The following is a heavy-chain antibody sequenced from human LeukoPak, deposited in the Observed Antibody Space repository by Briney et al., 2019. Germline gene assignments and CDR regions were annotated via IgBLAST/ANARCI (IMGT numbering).Heavy chain of an antibody. CDR3: VRDLSFSPDS. V-gene: IGHV3-74*01. Sequence: GGALRLSCAASGFTFSSSWMHWVRQVPGKGVVWVSHISPDGSYTDYADSVKGRFIISRDNAKNTMSLQMNSLRAEDTAVYYCVRDLSFSPDSWGQGTLVSVSS. CDR2: ISPDGSYT. CDR1: GFTFSSSW. J-gene: IGHJ4*02.